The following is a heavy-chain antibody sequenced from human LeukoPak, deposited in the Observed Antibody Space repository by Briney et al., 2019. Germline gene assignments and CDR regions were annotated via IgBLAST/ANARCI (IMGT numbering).Heavy chain of an antibody. CDR2: INPNSGGT. V-gene: IGHV1-2*02. Sequence: ASVKVSCKASGYTFTGYYMHWVRQAPGQGLEWMGWINPNSGGTNYAQKFRGRVTMTRDTSISTAYMELSRPRSDDTAVYYCARMFRYDHGDDHFSGWGQGTLVTVSS. D-gene: IGHD5-12*01. CDR1: GYTFTGYY. J-gene: IGHJ4*02. CDR3: ARMFRYDHGDDHFSG.